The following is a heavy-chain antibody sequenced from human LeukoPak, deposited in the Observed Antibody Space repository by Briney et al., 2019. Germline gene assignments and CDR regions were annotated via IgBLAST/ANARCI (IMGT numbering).Heavy chain of an antibody. CDR1: GYTFTDFY. J-gene: IGHJ4*02. CDR3: ATTFDYGNFY. D-gene: IGHD4-17*01. Sequence: ASVKVSCKASGYTFTDFYIHWVRQAPGEGLEWMGRINPNSGGTNYAQKFQGRVSVTRDTSITTAYMELSRLTSDDTAFYYCATTFDYGNFYWGQGTLVSVSS. V-gene: IGHV1-2*06. CDR2: INPNSGGT.